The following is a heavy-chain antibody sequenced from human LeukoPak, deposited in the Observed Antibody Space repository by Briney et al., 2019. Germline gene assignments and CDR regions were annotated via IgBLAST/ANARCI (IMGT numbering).Heavy chain of an antibody. CDR3: ARDPDYWTGSQDAFDI. CDR2: IYYSGST. D-gene: IGHD3/OR15-3a*01. CDR1: GGSISSSTSGWGWY. V-gene: IGHV4-39*07. Sequence: SETLSLTCTVSGGSISSSTSGWGWYWGWIRQPPGKGLEWIGGIYYSGSTYYNPSLKGRVTISVDTSKNQFSLKLTSLTAADTAVYYCARDPDYWTGSQDAFDIWGQGAMVTVSS. J-gene: IGHJ3*02.